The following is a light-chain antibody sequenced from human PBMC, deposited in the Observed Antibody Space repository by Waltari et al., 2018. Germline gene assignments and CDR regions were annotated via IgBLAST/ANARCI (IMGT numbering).Light chain of an antibody. J-gene: IGLJ3*02. CDR2: GNN. CDR3: QSFDIRLSGGVV. CDR1: SSNIGAGPD. Sequence: QSVLTQPPSMSGAPGQRVTIPCTGTSSNIGAGPDVPWYQVFPGTAPKLLIYGNNNRPSGVPDRFSGSKSDTSASLAIGRLQAEDEADYYCQSFDIRLSGGVVFGGGTKVTVL. V-gene: IGLV1-40*01.